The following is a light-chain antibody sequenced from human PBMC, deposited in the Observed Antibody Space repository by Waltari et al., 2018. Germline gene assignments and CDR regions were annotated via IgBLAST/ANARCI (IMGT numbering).Light chain of an antibody. Sequence: QSALTQPASVSGSPGQSITISCTGTSSDVGSYNLVSWYQQHPGKAPKLMIYAVSKRPSGFVNRFAGSKSGNTASLTISGLQAEDEADYYCCSYAGSSTNVIVGGGTKLTVL. CDR1: SSDVGSYNL. V-gene: IGLV2-23*02. CDR3: CSYAGSSTNVI. CDR2: AVS. J-gene: IGLJ2*01.